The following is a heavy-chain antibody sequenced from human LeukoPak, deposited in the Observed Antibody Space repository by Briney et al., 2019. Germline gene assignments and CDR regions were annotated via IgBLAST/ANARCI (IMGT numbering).Heavy chain of an antibody. D-gene: IGHD3-9*01. CDR3: ARAVGYYDILTGYSYNWFDP. CDR1: GYTFTSYG. Sequence: GASVKASCKASGYTFTSYGISWVRQAPGQGLEWMGWISAYNGNTNYAQKLQGRVTMTTDTSTSTAYMELRSLRSDDTAVYYCARAVGYYDILTGYSYNWFDPWGQGTLVTVSS. J-gene: IGHJ5*02. CDR2: ISAYNGNT. V-gene: IGHV1-18*04.